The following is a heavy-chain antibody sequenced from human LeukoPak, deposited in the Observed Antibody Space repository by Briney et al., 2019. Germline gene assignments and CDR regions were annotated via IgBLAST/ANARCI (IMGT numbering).Heavy chain of an antibody. CDR2: MYYSGST. V-gene: IGHV4-59*01. J-gene: IGHJ4*02. Sequence: SETLSLTCTVSGGSISSYYWSWIRQPPGKGLEWLGYMYYSGSTNYNPSLKSRVTISVDPSKNQFSLKLSSVTAADTAVYYCARGEWLWHDYWGQGTLVTVSS. D-gene: IGHD3-3*01. CDR3: ARGEWLWHDY. CDR1: GGSISSYY.